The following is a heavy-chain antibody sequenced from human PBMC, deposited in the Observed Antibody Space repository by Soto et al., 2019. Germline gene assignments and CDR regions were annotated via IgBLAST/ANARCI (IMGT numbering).Heavy chain of an antibody. CDR2: IYSGGST. CDR3: ARDRDGYNYDY. V-gene: IGHV3-66*01. CDR1: GFTVSSNY. Sequence: GGSLRLSCAASGFTVSSNYMSWVRQAPGKGLEWVSVIYSGGSTYYADSVKGRFTISRDNSKNTLYLQMNSLRAEDTAVYYCARDRDGYNYDYWGQGTRVTVSS. J-gene: IGHJ4*02. D-gene: IGHD5-12*01.